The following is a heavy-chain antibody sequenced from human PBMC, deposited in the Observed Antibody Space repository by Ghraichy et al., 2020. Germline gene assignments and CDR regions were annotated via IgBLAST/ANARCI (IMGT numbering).Heavy chain of an antibody. Sequence: GGSLRLSCAASGFTFSSYGMHWVRQAPGKGLEWVAVISYDGSNKYYADSVKGRFTISRDNSKNTLYLQMNSLRAEDTAVYYCAKDTRIKIGYDYYFDYWGQGTLVTVSS. CDR3: AKDTRIKIGYDYYFDY. V-gene: IGHV3-30*18. D-gene: IGHD5-12*01. CDR2: ISYDGSNK. CDR1: GFTFSSYG. J-gene: IGHJ4*02.